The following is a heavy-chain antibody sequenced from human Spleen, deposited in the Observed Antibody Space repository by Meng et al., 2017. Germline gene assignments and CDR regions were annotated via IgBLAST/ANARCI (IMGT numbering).Heavy chain of an antibody. Sequence: SETLSLTCTFSGASVSSANSYWSWIRQPPGKGLEWIGYIYYSGITTYSPSLKSRVTISVDTAKNQVSLKLTSVTAADTAVFHCAHSSSASSYGFDYWGQGTLVTVSS. V-gene: IGHV4-61*01. CDR2: IYYSGIT. CDR1: GASVSSANSY. J-gene: IGHJ4*02. D-gene: IGHD6-6*01. CDR3: AHSSSASSYGFDY.